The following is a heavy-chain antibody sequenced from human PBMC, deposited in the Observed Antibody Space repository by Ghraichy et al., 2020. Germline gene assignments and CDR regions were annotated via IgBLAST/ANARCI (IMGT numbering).Heavy chain of an antibody. CDR2: ISAYNGNT. D-gene: IGHD1-1*01. CDR3: ARDHSGWNDYYYGMDV. V-gene: IGHV1-18*01. CDR1: GYTFTSYG. J-gene: IGHJ6*02. Sequence: ASVKVSCKASGYTFTSYGISWVRQAPGQGLEWMGWISAYNGNTNYAQKLQGRVTMTTDTSTSTAYMELRSLRSDDTAVYYCARDHSGWNDYYYGMDVWGQGTTVTVSS.